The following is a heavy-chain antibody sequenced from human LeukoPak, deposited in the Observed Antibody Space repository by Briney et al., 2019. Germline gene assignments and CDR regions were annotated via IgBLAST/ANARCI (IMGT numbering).Heavy chain of an antibody. CDR1: GGSISSYY. J-gene: IGHJ3*02. V-gene: IGHV4-4*07. CDR3: ASAGGYGDYGDAFDI. D-gene: IGHD4-17*01. Sequence: PSETLSLTCTVSGGSISSYYWSWIRQPAGKGLEWIGRICTSGSTNYNPSLKSRVTMSVDTSKNQFSLKLSSVTAADTAVYYCASAGGYGDYGDAFDIWGQGTMVTVSS. CDR2: ICTSGST.